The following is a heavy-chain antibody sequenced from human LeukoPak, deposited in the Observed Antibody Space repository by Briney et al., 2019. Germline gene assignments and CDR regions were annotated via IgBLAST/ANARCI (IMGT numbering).Heavy chain of an antibody. CDR3: ARPIRGIVGAIDWYFDL. CDR2: ISYDGSNK. V-gene: IGHV3-30*04. Sequence: GRSLRLSCAASGFTFSSYAMHWVRQAPGKGLEWVAVISYDGSNKYYADSVKGRFTISRDNSKNTLYLQMNSLRAEDTAVYYCARPIRGIVGAIDWYFDLWGRGTLVTVSS. J-gene: IGHJ2*01. CDR1: GFTFSSYA. D-gene: IGHD1-26*01.